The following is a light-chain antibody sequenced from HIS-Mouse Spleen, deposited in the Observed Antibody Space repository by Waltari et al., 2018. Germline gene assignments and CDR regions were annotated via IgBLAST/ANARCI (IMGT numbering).Light chain of an antibody. V-gene: IGLV3-10*01. CDR1: ALPKKY. J-gene: IGLJ2*01. CDR2: EDS. CDR3: YSTDSSGNHRV. Sequence: SYELTQPPSVSVSPGQTARITCSGDALPKKYAYWYRQKSGQAPVLVIYEDSKRPSGTPERCSGSSAGTMATLTISGAQVEDEADYYCYSTDSSGNHRVFGGGTKLTVL.